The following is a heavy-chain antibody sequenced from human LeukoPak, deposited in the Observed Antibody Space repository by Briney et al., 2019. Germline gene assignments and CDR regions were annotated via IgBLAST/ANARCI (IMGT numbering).Heavy chain of an antibody. CDR1: GGTFSSYA. D-gene: IGHD6-6*01. J-gene: IGHJ6*02. CDR2: IIPIFGTA. V-gene: IGHV1-69*13. CDR3: ASTSSGDYYYYYGMDV. Sequence: ASVKVSCKASGGTFSSYAISWVRQAPGQGLEWMGGIIPIFGTANYAQKFQGRVTITADESTSTAYMELSSLRSEDTAVYYCASTSSGDYYYYYGMDVWGQGTTVTVSS.